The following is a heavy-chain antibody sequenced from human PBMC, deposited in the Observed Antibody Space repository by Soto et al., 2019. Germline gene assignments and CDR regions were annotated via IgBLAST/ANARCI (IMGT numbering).Heavy chain of an antibody. CDR2: LYDVDGT. J-gene: IGHJ5*02. CDR3: ARGLESGDYVDSFGP. Sequence: GGSLRLSCAALGLTVRGKKYITWVRQAPGKGLEWVSALYDVDGTYYADSAKGRFTISRDNARNSLYLQMNSLRPDDTAVYYCARGLESGDYVDSFGPWGQGTLVTVSS. D-gene: IGHD4-17*01. V-gene: IGHV3-53*01. CDR1: GLTVRGKKY.